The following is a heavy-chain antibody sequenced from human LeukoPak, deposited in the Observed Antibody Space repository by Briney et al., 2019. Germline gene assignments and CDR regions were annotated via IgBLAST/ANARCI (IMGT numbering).Heavy chain of an antibody. V-gene: IGHV4-39*07. D-gene: IGHD3-16*01. CDR3: ARATTMLTGDAFDI. J-gene: IGHJ3*02. CDR2: IYYRGST. CDR1: GDSISSISYY. Sequence: PSETLSLTCTVSGDSISSISYYWGWIRQPPGKGLEWVGHIYYRGSTFYNSSLKSRVTISVDSSKNHFSLKLTSVTAADTALYYCARATTMLTGDAFDIWGRGTMVTVS.